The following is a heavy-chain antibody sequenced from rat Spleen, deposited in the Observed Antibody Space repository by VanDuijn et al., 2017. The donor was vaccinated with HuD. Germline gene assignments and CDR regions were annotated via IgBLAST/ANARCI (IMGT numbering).Heavy chain of an antibody. Sequence: EVQLVESGGGLVQPGRSLKLSCAASGFTFSNYYMAWVRQAPTKGLEWVATISYDGSSTYYRDSVKGRFTISRDNAKRTLYLQMDSLSSEDTATYYCARRSDHFDYGGQGVMVTVSS. CDR1: GFTFSNYY. CDR3: ARRSDHFDY. J-gene: IGHJ2*01. CDR2: ISYDGSST. V-gene: IGHV5-7*01.